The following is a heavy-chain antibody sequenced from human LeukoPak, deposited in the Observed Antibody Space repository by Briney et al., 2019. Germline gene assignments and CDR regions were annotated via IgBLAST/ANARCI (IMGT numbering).Heavy chain of an antibody. V-gene: IGHV4-34*01. CDR3: ARSGDYVFDY. CDR1: GGSFSGYY. D-gene: IGHD4-17*01. CDR2: INHSGST. Sequence: SETLSLTCAVYGGSFSGYYWSWIRQPPGKGLEWIGEINHSGSTNYNPSLKSRVTISVDTSKNQSSLKLSSVTAADTAVYYCARSGDYVFDYWGQGTLVTVSS. J-gene: IGHJ4*02.